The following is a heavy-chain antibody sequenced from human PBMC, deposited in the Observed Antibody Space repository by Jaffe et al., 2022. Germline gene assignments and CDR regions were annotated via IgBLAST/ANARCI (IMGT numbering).Heavy chain of an antibody. Sequence: EVQLVESGGGLVKPGGSLRLSCAASGFTFSSYSMNWVRQAPGKGLEWVSSISSSSSYIYYADSVKGRFTISRDNAKNSLYLQMNSLRAEDTAVYYCASDLKPLLRHYFDYWGQGTLVTVSS. D-gene: IGHD3-16*01. CDR3: ASDLKPLLRHYFDY. J-gene: IGHJ4*02. V-gene: IGHV3-21*01. CDR2: ISSSSSYI. CDR1: GFTFSSYS.